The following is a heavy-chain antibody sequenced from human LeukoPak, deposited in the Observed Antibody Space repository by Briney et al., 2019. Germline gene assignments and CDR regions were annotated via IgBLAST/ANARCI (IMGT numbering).Heavy chain of an antibody. D-gene: IGHD6-19*01. CDR1: GFTFSSYS. Sequence: GGSLRLSCAASGFTFSSYSMNWVRQAPGKGLEWVSSISSSSSYIYYADSVKGRFTISRDNAKNSLYLQMNSLRAEDTAVYYCATGYSSGWYFYFQHWGQGSLVSVSS. CDR3: ATGYSSGWYFYFQH. J-gene: IGHJ1*01. CDR2: ISSSSSYI. V-gene: IGHV3-21*01.